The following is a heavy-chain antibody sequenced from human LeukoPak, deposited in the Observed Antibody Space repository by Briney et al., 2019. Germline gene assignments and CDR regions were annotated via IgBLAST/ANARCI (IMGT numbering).Heavy chain of an antibody. Sequence: GGSLRLSCAASGFTFSSYSMNWVRQAPGKGLEWVSYISSSSSTIYYADSVKGRFTISRDNAKNSLYLQMNSLRAEDTAVYYCARGGTLEYFQYWGQGTLVSVSS. V-gene: IGHV3-48*01. CDR3: ARGGTLEYFQY. CDR1: GFTFSSYS. J-gene: IGHJ1*01. CDR2: ISSSSSTI.